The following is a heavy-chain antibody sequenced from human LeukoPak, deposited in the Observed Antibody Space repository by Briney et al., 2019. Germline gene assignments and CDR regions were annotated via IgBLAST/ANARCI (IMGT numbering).Heavy chain of an antibody. V-gene: IGHV1-2*02. CDR1: GYTFVDYY. CDR2: LNPRSGAT. D-gene: IGHD5-12*01. Sequence: ASVKVSCKASGYTFVDYYMYWVRQAPGQGFEWIGWLNPRSGATKHAQKFQARVTMTRDTSTSTGYMELTRLTSDDTAVYYCARDHRLGRTGYDMPADWGQGTRVIVSS. J-gene: IGHJ4*02. CDR3: ARDHRLGRTGYDMPAD.